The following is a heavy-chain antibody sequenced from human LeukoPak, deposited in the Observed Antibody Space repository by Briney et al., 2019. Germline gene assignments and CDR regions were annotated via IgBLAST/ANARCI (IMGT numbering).Heavy chain of an antibody. CDR2: INLDGSKK. V-gene: IGHV3-7*01. Sequence: GGSLRLSCAPSGFTFSHYWMSWVRQAPGKGLEWVANINLDGSKKYYVDSVKGRFTISRDNAQNSLYLQMNSLRVEDTAVYYCARDETGGYFEIWVQGTLVTVSS. D-gene: IGHD3-10*01. CDR3: ARDETGGYFEI. J-gene: IGHJ4*02. CDR1: GFTFSHYW.